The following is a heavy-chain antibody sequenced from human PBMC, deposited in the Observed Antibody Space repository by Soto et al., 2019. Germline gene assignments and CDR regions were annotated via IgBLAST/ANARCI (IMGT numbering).Heavy chain of an antibody. Sequence: QVQLVESGGGVVQPGRSLSLSCAASGFTFSSYAMHWVRQAPGKGLEWVAVISYDGSNKYYADSVKGRFTISRDNSKNTLYLQMNSLRAEYTAVYYCANNLYRSGWNVDVDFDICGQGTIVTFSS. J-gene: IGHJ3*02. D-gene: IGHD6-19*01. CDR3: ANNLYRSGWNVDVDFDI. V-gene: IGHV3-30-3*01. CDR1: GFTFSSYA. CDR2: ISYDGSNK.